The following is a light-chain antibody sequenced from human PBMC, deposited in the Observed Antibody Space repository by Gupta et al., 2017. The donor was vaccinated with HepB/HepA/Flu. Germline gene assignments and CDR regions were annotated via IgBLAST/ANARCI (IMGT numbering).Light chain of an antibody. J-gene: IGLJ1*01. CDR2: ANR. CDR3: QVWDTSSDHSV. Sequence: SYVLTQPPAVSAAPGETARITCGGQNLGDKNVHWYQQRSGQAPVLVVYANRDRPSGIPERFSGSNPHSENTATLTITSVEAGDEADYYCQVWDTSSDHSVFGTGTKVTVL. V-gene: IGLV3-21*02. CDR1: NLGDKN.